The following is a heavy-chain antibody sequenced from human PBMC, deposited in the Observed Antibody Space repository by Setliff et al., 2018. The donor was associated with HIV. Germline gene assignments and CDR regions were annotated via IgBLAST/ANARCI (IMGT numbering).Heavy chain of an antibody. CDR2: INAGNGNT. CDR1: GYTFTGYY. V-gene: IGHV1-3*01. CDR3: ATGSVLLWFGELPNY. D-gene: IGHD3-10*01. J-gene: IGHJ4*02. Sequence: ASVKVSCKASGYTFTGYYMHWVRQAPGQGLEWMGRINAGNGNTKYSQKFQGRVTITRDTSASTAYMELSSLRSEDTAVYYCATGSVLLWFGELPNYWGQGTLVTVSS.